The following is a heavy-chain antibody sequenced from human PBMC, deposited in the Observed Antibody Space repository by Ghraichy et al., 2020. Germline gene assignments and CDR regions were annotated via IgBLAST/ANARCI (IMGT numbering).Heavy chain of an antibody. J-gene: IGHJ6*02. CDR3: ARIASRYFDWSYGMDV. Sequence: GESLRLSCAASGFTFSSYSMNWVRQAPGKGLEWVSYISSSSSTIYYADSVKGRFTISRDNAKNSLYLQMNSLRAEDTAVYYCARIASRYFDWSYGMDVWGQGTTVTVSS. V-gene: IGHV3-48*01. CDR1: GFTFSSYS. CDR2: ISSSSSTI. D-gene: IGHD3-9*01.